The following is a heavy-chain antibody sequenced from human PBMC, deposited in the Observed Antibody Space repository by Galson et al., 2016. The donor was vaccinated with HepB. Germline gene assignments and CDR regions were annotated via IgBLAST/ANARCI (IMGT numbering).Heavy chain of an antibody. CDR3: ARGDYAGLDY. CDR1: GFVFSTYV. V-gene: IGHV3-23*01. D-gene: IGHD4-17*01. J-gene: IGHJ4*02. CDR2: MSACDGNT. Sequence: SLRLSCAASGFVFSTYVMSWLRQAPGKGLEWVSGMSACDGNTYYADSVKGRFTISRDNSKNMLYLHMNSLRDEDTAVYYCARGDYAGLDYWGQGTLVTVSS.